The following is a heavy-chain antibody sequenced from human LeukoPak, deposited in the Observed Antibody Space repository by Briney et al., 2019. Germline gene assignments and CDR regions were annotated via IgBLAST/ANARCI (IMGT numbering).Heavy chain of an antibody. Sequence: GGSLRLSCVGSGFIFGKYAMTWVRQAPGKGLEWVSTISGGGDSTWNADSVKGRFTVSRDNSKNTLYLQMSSLRVEDTAVYYCAKRGSSETRWYPFDYWGQGTLVTVSS. J-gene: IGHJ4*02. CDR1: GFIFGKYA. CDR2: ISGGGDST. D-gene: IGHD2-15*01. CDR3: AKRGSSETRWYPFDY. V-gene: IGHV3-23*01.